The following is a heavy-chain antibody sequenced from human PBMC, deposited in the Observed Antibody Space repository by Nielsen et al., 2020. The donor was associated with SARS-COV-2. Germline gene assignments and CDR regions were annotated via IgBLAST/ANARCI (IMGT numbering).Heavy chain of an antibody. CDR3: ARDPACSSTSCYYYGMDV. Sequence: WIRQPPGKGLEWVAVIRYDGSNKYYADSVKGRFTISRDNSKNTLYLQMNSLRAEDTAVYYCARDPACSSTSCYYYGMDVWGQGTTVTVSS. D-gene: IGHD2-2*01. V-gene: IGHV3-33*01. CDR2: IRYDGSNK. J-gene: IGHJ6*02.